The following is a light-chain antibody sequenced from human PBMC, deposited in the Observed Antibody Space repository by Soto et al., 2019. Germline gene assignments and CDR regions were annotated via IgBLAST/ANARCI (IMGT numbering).Light chain of an antibody. CDR1: SSNIGAGYD. CDR2: GNS. J-gene: IGLJ1*01. V-gene: IGLV1-40*01. CDR3: QSYASSLSGSYV. Sequence: QSVLTQPPAVSGAPGQRVTISCTGSSSNIGAGYDVNWYQQLPGAAPKLLIFGNSNRPSGVPDRFSGSKSGTSASLAITGLQAEDEADYYCQSYASSLSGSYVFGTGTKLTVL.